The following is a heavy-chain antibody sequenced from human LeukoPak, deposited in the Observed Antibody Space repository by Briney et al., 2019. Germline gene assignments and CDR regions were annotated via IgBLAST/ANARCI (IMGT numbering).Heavy chain of an antibody. CDR3: RHCRSGLCQLNV. CDR1: EYSYTSFW. CDR2: IYPSDSNT. J-gene: IGHJ3*01. D-gene: IGHD3-3*02. V-gene: IGHV5-51*01. Sequence: GESLKISCTGSEYSYTSFWNGWLRQMPGKGLEWMGIIYPSDSNTRYSPSFQGQVTISADKSINTAYLKWNSLKASDTAMYYCRHCRSGLCQLNVWGQGTMVTVSS.